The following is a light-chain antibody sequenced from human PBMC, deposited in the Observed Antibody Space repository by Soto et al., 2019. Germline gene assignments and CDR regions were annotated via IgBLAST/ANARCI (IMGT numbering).Light chain of an antibody. Sequence: QSALTQPPSVSGAPGQRVTISCTGSSYKIGAGYDVHWYQQLPGTAPKLLIYGNSNRPSGVPDRFSGSKSGSSASLAITGLQAEDEADYYCQSYDSSLSGYVFGTGTKVTVL. CDR2: GNS. J-gene: IGLJ1*01. V-gene: IGLV1-40*01. CDR1: SYKIGAGYD. CDR3: QSYDSSLSGYV.